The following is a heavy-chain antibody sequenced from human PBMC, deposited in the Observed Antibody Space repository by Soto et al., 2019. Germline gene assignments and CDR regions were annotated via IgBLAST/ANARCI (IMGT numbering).Heavy chain of an antibody. J-gene: IGHJ4*02. Sequence: EVQLLESGGGLVQPGGSLRLSCAASGFTFSSYAMSWVRQAPGKGLEWVSAISGSGGSTYYADSVKGRFTISRDNSKNTLYLQMNSLRAEDTAVYYCAKDSVRGFGGSDWGGFHYWGQGALVTVSS. CDR2: ISGSGGST. CDR1: GFTFSSYA. V-gene: IGHV3-23*01. D-gene: IGHD5-12*01. CDR3: AKDSVRGFGGSDWGGFHY.